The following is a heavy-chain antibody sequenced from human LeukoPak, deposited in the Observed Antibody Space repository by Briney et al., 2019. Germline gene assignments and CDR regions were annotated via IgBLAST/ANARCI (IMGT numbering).Heavy chain of an antibody. CDR3: ARDSRGSSWLYYYYYYMDV. Sequence: GGSLRLSCAASGFTFSSYKMNWVRQAPGKGLEWVSSISRTSTYIYYSDSVKGRFTISRDNAKNSLYLQMNSLRAEDTAVYYCARDSRGSSWLYYYYYYMDVWGKGTTVTVSS. V-gene: IGHV3-21*01. D-gene: IGHD6-13*01. CDR2: ISRTSTYI. J-gene: IGHJ6*03. CDR1: GFTFSSYK.